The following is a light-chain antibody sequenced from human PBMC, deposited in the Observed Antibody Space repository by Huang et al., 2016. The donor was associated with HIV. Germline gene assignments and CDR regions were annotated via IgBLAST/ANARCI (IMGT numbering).Light chain of an antibody. CDR2: DTS. Sequence: EIVLTQSPATLSLSPGERATLSCKASQSVSSTLAWYQKKPGQAPRLLIYDTSNSATGIPARFSGSESGTDFTLTISSLEPEDFAVYYCQQYGSSPITFGQGTKLEIK. CDR3: QQYGSSPIT. CDR1: QSVSST. V-gene: IGKV3-11*01. J-gene: IGKJ2*01.